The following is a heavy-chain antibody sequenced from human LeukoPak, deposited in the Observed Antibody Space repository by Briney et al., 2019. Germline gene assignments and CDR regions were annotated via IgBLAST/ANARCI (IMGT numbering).Heavy chain of an antibody. CDR2: IYSGGST. Sequence: GGSLRLSCAASGFTVSSNYMSWVRQAPGKGLEWVSVIYSGGSTYYADSVKGRFTISRDNSKNTLYLQMNSLRAEDTAIYYCAKNPSSYPYYFDYWGQGTLVTVSS. J-gene: IGHJ4*02. CDR3: AKNPSSYPYYFDY. V-gene: IGHV3-53*01. D-gene: IGHD6-19*01. CDR1: GFTVSSNY.